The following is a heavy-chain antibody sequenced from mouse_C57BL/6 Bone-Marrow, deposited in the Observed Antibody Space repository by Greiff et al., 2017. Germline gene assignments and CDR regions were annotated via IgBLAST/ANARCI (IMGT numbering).Heavy chain of an antibody. D-gene: IGHD3-2*02. J-gene: IGHJ3*01. CDR1: GYTFTSYG. V-gene: IGHV1-81*01. Sequence: VKLQESGAELARPGASVKLSCKASGYTFTSYGISWVKQRTGQGLEWIGEIYPRSGNTYYNEKFKGKATLTADKSSSTAYMELRSLTSEDSAVYFCARQLRGAYWGQGTLVTVSA. CDR3: ARQLRGAY. CDR2: IYPRSGNT.